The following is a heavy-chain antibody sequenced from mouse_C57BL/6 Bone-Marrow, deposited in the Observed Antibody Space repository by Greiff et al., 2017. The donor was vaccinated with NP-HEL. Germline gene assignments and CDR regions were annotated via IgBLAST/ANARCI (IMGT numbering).Heavy chain of an antibody. CDR1: GYTFTSYG. CDR3: ARDYYGSSYDYYAMDY. V-gene: IGHV1-81*01. Sequence: QVQLKQSGAELARPGASVKLSCKASGYTFTSYGISWVKQRTGQGLEWIGEIYPRSGNTYYNEKFKGKATLTADKSSNTAYMELRSLTSEDSAVYFCARDYYGSSYDYYAMDYWGQGTSVTVSS. J-gene: IGHJ4*01. CDR2: IYPRSGNT. D-gene: IGHD1-1*01.